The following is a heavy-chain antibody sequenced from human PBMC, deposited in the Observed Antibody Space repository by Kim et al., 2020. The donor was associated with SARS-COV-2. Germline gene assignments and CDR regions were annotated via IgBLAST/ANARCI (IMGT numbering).Heavy chain of an antibody. CDR3: ASGFEGDIVVVPAVLQFDP. D-gene: IGHD2-2*01. CDR1: GGSISSGGYY. V-gene: IGHV4-31*03. CDR2: IYYSGST. J-gene: IGHJ5*02. Sequence: SETLSLTCTVSGGSISSGGYYWSWIRQHPGKGLEWIGYIYYSGSTYYNPSLKSRVTISVDTSKNQFSLKLSSVTAADTAVYYCASGFEGDIVVVPAVLQFDPWGQGTLVTVSS.